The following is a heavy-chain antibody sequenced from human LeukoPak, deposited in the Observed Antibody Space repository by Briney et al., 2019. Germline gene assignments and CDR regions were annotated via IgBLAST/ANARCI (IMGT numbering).Heavy chain of an antibody. CDR2: INHSGSI. V-gene: IGHV4-34*01. D-gene: IGHD6-13*01. CDR1: GGSFNGYY. CDR3: ARRKSDRSSWFPGISNYFDY. J-gene: IGHJ4*02. Sequence: SETLSLTCAVYGGSFNGYYWSWIRQPPGKGLEWIGEINHSGSINYNPSLKSRVTISVDTSKNQFSLKLSSVTAADTAVYYCARRKSDRSSWFPGISNYFDYWGQGDLVTVSS.